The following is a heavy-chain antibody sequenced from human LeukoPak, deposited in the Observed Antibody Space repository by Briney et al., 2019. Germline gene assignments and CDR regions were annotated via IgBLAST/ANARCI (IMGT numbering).Heavy chain of an antibody. D-gene: IGHD6-19*01. J-gene: IGHJ4*02. CDR1: GFTFSRFW. CDR3: AGSGWQVYLDY. V-gene: IGHV3-7*01. Sequence: PGGSLRLSCAASGFTFSRFWMTWVRQAPGKGLEWVANIKQDGSEKYYVDSVKSRFTISRDNAKNSLYLQMNSLRAEDTAVYYCAGSGWQVYLDYWRQGTLVTVSS. CDR2: IKQDGSEK.